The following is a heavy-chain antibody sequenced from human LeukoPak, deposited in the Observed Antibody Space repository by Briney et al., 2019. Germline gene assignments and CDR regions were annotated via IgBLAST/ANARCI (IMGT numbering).Heavy chain of an antibody. V-gene: IGHV3-30*18. CDR2: VSFDGSKK. J-gene: IGHJ4*02. Sequence: GRSLRLSCAASGFTFSSYGMHWVRQAPGKGLEWVAVVSFDGSKKYYADSVKGRFTISRDNSKNTLYLQMNSLRAEDTAVYHCANGYSYGIDWGQGTLVTVSS. CDR3: ANGYSYGID. D-gene: IGHD5-18*01. CDR1: GFTFSSYG.